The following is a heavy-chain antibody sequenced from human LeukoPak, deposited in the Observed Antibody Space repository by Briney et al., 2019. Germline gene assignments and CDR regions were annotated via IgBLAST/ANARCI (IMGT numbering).Heavy chain of an antibody. CDR2: IGISSGNT. D-gene: IGHD5-12*01. V-gene: IGHV3-48*01. CDR3: ARDHRYAFDN. Sequence: GGSLRLSCAASGFNFIDYSMKWVRQAPGKGLEWISYIGISSGNTKYADSVKGRFTISRDKARNSLYLQMNSLRVEDTAVYYCARDHRYAFDNWGHGTLVTVSS. CDR1: GFNFIDYS. J-gene: IGHJ4*01.